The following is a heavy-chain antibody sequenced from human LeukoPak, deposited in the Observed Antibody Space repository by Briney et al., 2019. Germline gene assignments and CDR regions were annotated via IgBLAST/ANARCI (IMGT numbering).Heavy chain of an antibody. CDR2: IKSNPDGGTT. CDR3: ATDRADY. CDR1: GFTFSNYW. J-gene: IGHJ4*02. V-gene: IGHV3-15*01. Sequence: PGGSLRLSCAASGFTFSNYWMTWVRQAPGKGLEWVGRIKSNPDGGTTDYAAPVKGRFTISRDDSKNTVYLQMNSLKTEDTAVYYCATDRADYWGQGTLVTVSS.